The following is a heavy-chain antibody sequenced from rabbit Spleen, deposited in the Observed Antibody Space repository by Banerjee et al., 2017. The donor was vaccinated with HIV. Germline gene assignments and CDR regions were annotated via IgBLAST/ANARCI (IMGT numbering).Heavy chain of an antibody. D-gene: IGHD4-1*01. Sequence: QEQLVESGGGLVTPGGSLTLTCKASGFDFSSYGVSWVRQAPGKGLEWIGYIDPIFGSAYYASWVNGRFSISRENTQNTVTLQMTSLTAADTATYFCARDLAGVIGWNFGWWGPGTLVTVS. CDR3: ARDLAGVIGWNFGW. V-gene: IGHV1S47*01. CDR1: GFDFSSYG. J-gene: IGHJ4*01. CDR2: IDPIFGSA.